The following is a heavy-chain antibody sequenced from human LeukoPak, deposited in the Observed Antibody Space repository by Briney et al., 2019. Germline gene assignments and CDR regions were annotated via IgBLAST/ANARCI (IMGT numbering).Heavy chain of an antibody. J-gene: IGHJ4*02. D-gene: IGHD3-10*01. CDR1: GFTVSSNY. CDR3: ATRITMVRGVYHAEVFDY. CDR2: LYSGGST. V-gene: IGHV3-66*01. Sequence: GGSLRLSCAASGFTVSSNYMSWVRQAPGKGLEWVSILYSGGSTYYADSVKGRFTVSRDNSKNTLYLQMNSLRAEDTAVYYCATRITMVRGVYHAEVFDYWGQGTLVTVSS.